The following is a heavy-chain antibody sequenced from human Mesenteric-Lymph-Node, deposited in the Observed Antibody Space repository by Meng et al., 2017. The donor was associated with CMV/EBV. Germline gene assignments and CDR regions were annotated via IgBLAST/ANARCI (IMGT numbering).Heavy chain of an antibody. CDR2: IYYSGST. D-gene: IGHD2/OR15-2a*01. J-gene: IGHJ4*02. CDR1: GGSISSYY. V-gene: IGHV4-59*01. Sequence: SETLSLTCTVSGGSISSYYWSWIRQPPGKGLEWIGYIYYSGSTNYNPSLKSRVTISVDTSKNQFSLKLSSVTAADTAVYFCAREIPYLTYFDYWGQGTPVTVSS. CDR3: AREIPYLTYFDY.